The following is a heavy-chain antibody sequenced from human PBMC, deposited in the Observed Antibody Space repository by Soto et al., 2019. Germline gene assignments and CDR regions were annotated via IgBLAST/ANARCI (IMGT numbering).Heavy chain of an antibody. D-gene: IGHD3-22*01. J-gene: IGHJ5*02. CDR1: GGSISSGGYS. CDR2: IYHSGST. Sequence: QLQLQESGSGLVKPSQTLSLTCAVSGGSISSGGYSWSWIRQPPGKGLEWIGYIYHSGSTYYNPSLKSRVTISVDRSKNQFSLKLSSVTAADTAVYYCARGYYDSSGYSFPPWFDPWGQGTLVTVSS. V-gene: IGHV4-30-2*01. CDR3: ARGYYDSSGYSFPPWFDP.